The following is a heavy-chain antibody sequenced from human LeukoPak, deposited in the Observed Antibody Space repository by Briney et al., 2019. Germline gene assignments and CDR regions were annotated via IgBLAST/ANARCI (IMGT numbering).Heavy chain of an antibody. V-gene: IGHV3-23*01. Sequence: GGSLRLSCAASGFTFSSYAMHWVRQAPGKGLEWVSAISGSGGSTYYADSVKGRFTISRDNSKNTLYLQMNSLRAEDTAVYYCAKDRYSSGWYDYFDYWGQGTLVTVSS. D-gene: IGHD6-19*01. CDR3: AKDRYSSGWYDYFDY. CDR1: GFTFSSYA. J-gene: IGHJ4*02. CDR2: ISGSGGST.